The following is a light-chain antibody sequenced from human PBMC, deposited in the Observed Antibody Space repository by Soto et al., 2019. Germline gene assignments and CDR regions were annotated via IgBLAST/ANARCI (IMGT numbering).Light chain of an antibody. Sequence: DIQMTQSPASLSASVGVRVTISCQASQDISRYLNWYQHKPGRAPQLLINDVSSLETGVPSRFSATGSGTEFTLTISSLQPDDFATYFCQQYNTHMFTFGPGTKVDIK. V-gene: IGKV1-33*01. CDR1: QDISRY. CDR2: DVS. CDR3: QQYNTHMFT. J-gene: IGKJ3*01.